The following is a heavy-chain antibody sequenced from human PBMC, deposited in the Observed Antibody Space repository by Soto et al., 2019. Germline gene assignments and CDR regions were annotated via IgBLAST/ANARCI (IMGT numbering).Heavy chain of an antibody. CDR2: INSDGSTT. Sequence: GGSLRLSCAVSGFTISGYWMHWVSQAPGKGLVWVSRINSDGSTTSYADSVKGRFTISRDNAKNTLYLQMDSLRAEDTAVYYCASAKIGDYFQVYWGQGTLVTVSS. V-gene: IGHV3-74*01. D-gene: IGHD4-17*01. CDR3: ASAKIGDYFQVY. CDR1: GFTISGYW. J-gene: IGHJ4*02.